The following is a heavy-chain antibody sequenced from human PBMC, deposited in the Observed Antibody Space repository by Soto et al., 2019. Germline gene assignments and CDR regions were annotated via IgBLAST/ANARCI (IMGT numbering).Heavy chain of an antibody. Sequence: GGSLRLSCAASGFTFSSYAMSWVRQAPGKGLEWVSAISGSGGSTYYAASGKGRFTISRDNSKNTLYLQMNRLRAEDTAVSYCAKDRLRYSSPSRLRSPLYYYYYMDVWGQGTTVTVSS. CDR2: ISGSGGST. V-gene: IGHV3-23*01. J-gene: IGHJ6*03. CDR3: AKDRLRYSSPSRLRSPLYYYYYMDV. CDR1: GFTFSSYA. D-gene: IGHD6-19*01.